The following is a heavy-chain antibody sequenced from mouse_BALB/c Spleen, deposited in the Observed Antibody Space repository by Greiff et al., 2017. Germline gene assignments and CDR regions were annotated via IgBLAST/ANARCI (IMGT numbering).Heavy chain of an antibody. CDR3: AREGSSYGYYAMDY. J-gene: IGHJ4*01. D-gene: IGHD1-1*01. CDR1: GFNIKDTY. V-gene: IGHV14-3*02. Sequence: EVQLQQSGAELVKPGASVKLSCTASGFNIKDTYMDWVKQRPEQGLEWIGRIDPANGNTKYDPKFQGKATITADTSSNTAYLQLSSLTSEDTAVYYCAREGSSYGYYAMDYWGQGTSVTVSS. CDR2: IDPANGNT.